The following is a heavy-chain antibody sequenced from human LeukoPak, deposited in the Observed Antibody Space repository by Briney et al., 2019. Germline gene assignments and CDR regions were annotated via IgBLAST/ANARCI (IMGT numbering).Heavy chain of an antibody. CDR3: ARVKADYYDSSGYYPFDY. CDR2: INPSGGST. J-gene: IGHJ4*02. CDR1: GYTFTSYY. Sequence: ASVTVSCKASGYTFTSYYMHWVRQAPGQGLEWMGLINPSGGSTSYAQKFQGRVTMTRDTSTSTVYMELSSLRSEDTAVYYCARVKADYYDSSGYYPFDYWGQGTLVTVSS. D-gene: IGHD3-22*01. V-gene: IGHV1-46*01.